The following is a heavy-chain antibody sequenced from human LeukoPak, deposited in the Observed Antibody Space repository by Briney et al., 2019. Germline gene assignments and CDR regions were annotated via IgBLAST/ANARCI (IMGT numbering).Heavy chain of an antibody. J-gene: IGHJ4*02. D-gene: IGHD3-3*01. CDR2: INPVNSQT. V-gene: IGHV5-51*01. CDR1: GHSFSNYW. CDR3: ARHVRSGNYRRFDY. Sequence: GESLKISCEGSGHSFSNYWIGWVRQMPGKGLEWMGIINPVNSQTSYSPSFQGQVTMSADKSITTAYLQWSSLKASDTAMYYCARHVRSGNYRRFDYWGQGTLVTVSS.